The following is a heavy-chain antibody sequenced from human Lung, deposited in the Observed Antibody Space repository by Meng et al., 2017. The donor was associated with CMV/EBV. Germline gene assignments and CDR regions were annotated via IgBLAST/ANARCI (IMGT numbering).Heavy chain of an antibody. CDR2: IIPIFGIA. CDR3: ARDRTGDCSSTSCYNYYYYYGMDV. J-gene: IGHJ6*01. D-gene: IGHD2-2*02. V-gene: IGHV1-69*05. Sequence: SVXVSCKASGGTFSSYAISWVRQAPGQGLEWMGGIIPIFGIANYAQKFQGRVTITTDESTSTAYMEVSSLRSEDTAVYYCARDRTGDCSSTSCYNYYYYYGMDVWGQGNTVNGSS. CDR1: GGTFSSYA.